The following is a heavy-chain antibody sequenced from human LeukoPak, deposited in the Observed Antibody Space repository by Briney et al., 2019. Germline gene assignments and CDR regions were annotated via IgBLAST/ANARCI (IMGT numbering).Heavy chain of an antibody. CDR1: GFTFNSYT. CDR3: ARDLGSGDHGLLV. D-gene: IGHD2-21*02. J-gene: IGHJ4*02. Sequence: GGSLRLSRAASGFTFNSYTMNWVRQAPGMGLKGISYISRTGTTIYYADSVKGRFTISRDNATNSLYLQMNSLRSEDTGLYFCARDLGSGDHGLLVWGQGTLLTVSS. V-gene: IGHV3-48*01. CDR2: ISRTGTTI.